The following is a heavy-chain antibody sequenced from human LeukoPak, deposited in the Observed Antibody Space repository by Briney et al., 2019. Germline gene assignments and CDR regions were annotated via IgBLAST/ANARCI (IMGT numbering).Heavy chain of an antibody. V-gene: IGHV3-72*01. CDR3: ASVSAGLIEY. D-gene: IGHD3-16*01. CDR2: TTNKAKTQTT. J-gene: IGHJ4*02. CDR1: GLSFSDHS. Sequence: RGTLRLSCVASGLSFSDHSMDWVRQAPGKGLEWVGRTTNKAKTQTTDCAATVKGTFSNSSDDSKYSLYWQMSSLKTEDCIVYYCASVSAGLIEYWGQGTLVSVSS.